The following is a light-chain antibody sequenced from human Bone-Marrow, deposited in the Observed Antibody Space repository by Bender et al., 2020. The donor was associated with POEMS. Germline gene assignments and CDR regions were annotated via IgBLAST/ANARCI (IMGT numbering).Light chain of an antibody. V-gene: IGLV1-44*01. J-gene: IGLJ3*02. CDR1: SSNIGNHG. Sequence: QSVVTQPPSLSEAPRQRVTISCSGSSSNIGNHGVTWYQQLPGMAPKLLVYSNSQRPLGVPDRFSASKSGTSASLAISELQSEDEALYYCSAWDDSLSGWVFGGGTKLTVL. CDR2: SNS. CDR3: SAWDDSLSGWV.